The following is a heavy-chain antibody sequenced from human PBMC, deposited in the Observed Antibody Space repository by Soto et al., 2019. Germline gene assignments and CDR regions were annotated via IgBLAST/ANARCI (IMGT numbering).Heavy chain of an antibody. Sequence: ASVKVSCKASGYTFTSYYMHWVRQAPGQGLEWMGIINPSGGSTSYAQKFQGRVTMTRDTSTSTVYMELSSLRSEDTAVYYCARDNYYDSSGYYGHYYGMDLWGQGPTVTVSS. CDR2: INPSGGST. CDR1: GYTFTSYY. CDR3: ARDNYYDSSGYYGHYYGMDL. J-gene: IGHJ6*02. V-gene: IGHV1-46*01. D-gene: IGHD3-22*01.